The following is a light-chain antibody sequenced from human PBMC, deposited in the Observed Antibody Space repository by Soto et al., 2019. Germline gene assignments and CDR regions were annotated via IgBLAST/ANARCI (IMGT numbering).Light chain of an antibody. Sequence: DIQMTQSPSTLSASVGDRVTITCRASQSISSWLAWYQQKPGKAPKLLIYHASSLQSGVPLRFSGSGSGTEFTLTISSLQPDDFATYYCQQYNLYPETFGQWTKVDI. V-gene: IGKV1-5*01. J-gene: IGKJ1*01. CDR1: QSISSW. CDR3: QQYNLYPET. CDR2: HAS.